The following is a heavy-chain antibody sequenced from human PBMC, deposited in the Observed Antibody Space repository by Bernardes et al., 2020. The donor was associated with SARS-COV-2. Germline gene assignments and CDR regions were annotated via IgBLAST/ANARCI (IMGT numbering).Heavy chain of an antibody. J-gene: IGHJ2*01. CDR3: ARDSRRVLRYFDWYFDL. CDR2: ISSSSSYL. Sequence: GGSLRLSCAASGFTFRSYSMNWVRQAPGTGLEWVSSISSSSSYLYYADSVKGRFTISRDNAKNSLYLQMNSLRAEDTAVYYCARDSRRVLRYFDWYFDLWGRGTLVTVSS. V-gene: IGHV3-21*01. CDR1: GFTFRSYS. D-gene: IGHD3-9*01.